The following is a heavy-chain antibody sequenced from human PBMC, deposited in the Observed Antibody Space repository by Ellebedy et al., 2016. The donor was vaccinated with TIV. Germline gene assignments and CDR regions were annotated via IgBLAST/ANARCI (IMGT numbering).Heavy chain of an antibody. Sequence: SETLSLXXAVYGGSFRGYYWSWIRQPPGKGLEWIGEINHSGSTNYNPSLKSRVTISVDTSKNQFSLKLSSVTAADTAVYYCASGYCSSTSCLRGIYYYGMDVWGQGTTVTVSS. CDR3: ASGYCSSTSCLRGIYYYGMDV. J-gene: IGHJ6*02. V-gene: IGHV4-34*01. CDR1: GGSFRGYY. D-gene: IGHD2-2*01. CDR2: INHSGST.